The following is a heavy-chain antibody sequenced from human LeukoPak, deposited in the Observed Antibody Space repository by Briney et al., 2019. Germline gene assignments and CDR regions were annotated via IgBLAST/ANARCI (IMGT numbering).Heavy chain of an antibody. V-gene: IGHV3-23*01. Sequence: GGSLRLSCVASGFTFSNYAMSWVRQAPGKGLEWVSDIRAGGDSRYYADAVKGRFPASRDNSKNTLYLQMNSLRAEDTAVYYCAKRDYDILTGYYHAYWGQGTLLTVSS. CDR1: GFTFSNYA. CDR2: IRAGGDSR. J-gene: IGHJ4*02. CDR3: AKRDYDILTGYYHAY. D-gene: IGHD3-9*01.